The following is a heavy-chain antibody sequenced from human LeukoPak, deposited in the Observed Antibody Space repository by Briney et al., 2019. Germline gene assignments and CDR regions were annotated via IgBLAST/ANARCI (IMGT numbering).Heavy chain of an antibody. CDR1: GYSFTGYY. CDR2: LNPISGGT. V-gene: IGHV1-2*02. CDR3: ARDRRQLWFDY. D-gene: IGHD5-18*01. J-gene: IGHJ4*02. Sequence: PGASVKVSCKDSGYSFTGYYMHWVRQAPGQGLEWMGWLNPISGGTNYAQKFQGTVTMTRDTSISTAYMELSRLRSDDTAVYYCARDRRQLWFDYWGEGTLVTVSS.